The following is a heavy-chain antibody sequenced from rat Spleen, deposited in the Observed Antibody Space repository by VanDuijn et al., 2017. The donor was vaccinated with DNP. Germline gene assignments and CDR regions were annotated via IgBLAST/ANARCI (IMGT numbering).Heavy chain of an antibody. J-gene: IGHJ2*01. Sequence: EVQLVESGGGLVQPGRSLKLSCAASGFTFSDYAMAWVRQAPKKGLEWVATISYDGSRTYYRDSVKGRFTISRDNAKSTLYLQMDSLRSEDTATYYCASLGAGNFDYWGQGVMVTVSS. CDR3: ASLGAGNFDY. CDR2: ISYDGSRT. D-gene: IGHD5-1*01. CDR1: GFTFSDYA. V-gene: IGHV5-17*01.